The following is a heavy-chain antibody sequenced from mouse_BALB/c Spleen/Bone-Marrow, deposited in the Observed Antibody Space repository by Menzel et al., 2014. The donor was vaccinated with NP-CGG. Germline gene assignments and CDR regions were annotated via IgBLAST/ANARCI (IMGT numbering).Heavy chain of an antibody. J-gene: IGHJ1*01. CDR2: ISSGGSYT. D-gene: IGHD2-4*01. CDR3: ARVITWYFDV. CDR1: GFTFSSYA. Sequence: EVKLMESGGGLVKPGGSLKLSCAASGFTFSSYAMPWVRQTPEKRLEWVATISSGGSYTYYPDSVKGRFTISRDNAKNTLYLQMSSLRSEDTAMYYCARVITWYFDVWGEGTTVTVSS. V-gene: IGHV5-9-1*01.